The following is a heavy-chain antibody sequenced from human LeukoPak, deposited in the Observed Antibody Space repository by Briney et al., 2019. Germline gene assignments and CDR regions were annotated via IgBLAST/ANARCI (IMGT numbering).Heavy chain of an antibody. CDR3: ARGGSRTRSFYYYYYYMDV. J-gene: IGHJ6*03. V-gene: IGHV4-59*01. D-gene: IGHD1-26*01. Sequence: SETLSLTCTVSGGSISSYYWSWIRQPPGKGLEWIGYIYYSGSTNYNPSIKSRVTIPVDTSKNQFSLKLSSVTAADTAVYYCARGGSRTRSFYYYYYYMDVWGKGTTVTVSS. CDR2: IYYSGST. CDR1: GGSISSYY.